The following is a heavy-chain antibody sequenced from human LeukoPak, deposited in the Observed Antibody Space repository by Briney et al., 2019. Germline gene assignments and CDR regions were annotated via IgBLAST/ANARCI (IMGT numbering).Heavy chain of an antibody. J-gene: IGHJ6*02. CDR2: IYSGGST. D-gene: IGHD3-22*01. CDR1: GFTFSSYA. CDR3: ARTWGSGYLDV. Sequence: PGGSLRLSCAASGFTFSSYAMSWVRQAPGKGLEGVSVIYSGGSTYYADSVKGRFTISRHNSKNTLYLQMNSLRAGDTAVYYCARTWGSGYLDVWGQGTTVTVSS. V-gene: IGHV3-53*04.